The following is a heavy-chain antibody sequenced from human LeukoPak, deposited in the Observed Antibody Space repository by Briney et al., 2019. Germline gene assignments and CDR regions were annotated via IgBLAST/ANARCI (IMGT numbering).Heavy chain of an antibody. CDR3: ARGRVVVDYVIDS. D-gene: IGHD3-16*01. J-gene: IGHJ4*02. Sequence: RPSETLSLTCAVYGGSFSDYYWSWIRQPPGKRLEWIGEINHSGSINYNPSLKSRVTLSVDTSKNQFSLKVTSTTAADTALYYCARGRVVVDYVIDSWGQGTLVTVSS. V-gene: IGHV4-34*01. CDR2: INHSGSI. CDR1: GGSFSDYY.